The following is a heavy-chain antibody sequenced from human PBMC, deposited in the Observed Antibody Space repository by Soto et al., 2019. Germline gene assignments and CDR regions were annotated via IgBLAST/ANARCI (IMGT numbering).Heavy chain of an antibody. D-gene: IGHD6-13*01. CDR2: ISYDGSNK. CDR1: GFTFSSYA. CDR3: ARDSYSSSWHPRNWFDP. J-gene: IGHJ5*02. Sequence: PGGSLRLSCAASGFTFSSYAMHWVRQAPGKGLEWVAVISYDGSNKYYADSVKGRFTISRDNSKNTLYLQMNSLRAEDTAVYYCARDSYSSSWHPRNWFDPWGQGTLVTVSS. V-gene: IGHV3-30-3*01.